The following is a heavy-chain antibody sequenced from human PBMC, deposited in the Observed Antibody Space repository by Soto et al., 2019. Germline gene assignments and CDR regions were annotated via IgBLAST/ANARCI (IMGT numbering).Heavy chain of an antibody. V-gene: IGHV4-59*12. CDR1: GDFLSSYY. Sequence: PSETLSLTCTVSGDFLSSYYWSWIRQSPVKGLEWIGYIYYSGITNYNASLKSRVTISVDTSKNQFSLKLSSVTAADTAVYYCARVCGGDCHNGMDVWGQGTTVTVSS. D-gene: IGHD2-21*02. CDR2: IYYSGIT. CDR3: ARVCGGDCHNGMDV. J-gene: IGHJ6*02.